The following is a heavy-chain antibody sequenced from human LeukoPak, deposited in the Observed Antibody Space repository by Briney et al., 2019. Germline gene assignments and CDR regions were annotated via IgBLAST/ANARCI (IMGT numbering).Heavy chain of an antibody. CDR3: AGTNGASYWFDP. CDR2: IIPIFGTA. D-gene: IGHD2-8*01. V-gene: IGHV1-69*13. Sequence: SVKVSCKASGYTFTGYYMHWVRQAPGQGLEWMGGIIPIFGTANYAQKFQGRVTITADESTSTAYMELSSLRSEDTAVYYCAGTNGASYWFDPWGQGTLVTVSS. J-gene: IGHJ5*02. CDR1: GYTFTGYY.